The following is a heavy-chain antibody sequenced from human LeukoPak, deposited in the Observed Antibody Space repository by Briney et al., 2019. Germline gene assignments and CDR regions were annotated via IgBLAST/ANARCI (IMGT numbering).Heavy chain of an antibody. CDR1: GFTFSSYS. V-gene: IGHV3-48*01. J-gene: IGHJ4*02. D-gene: IGHD3-3*01. Sequence: PGGSLRLSCAASGFTFSSYSMNWVRQAPGKGLEWVSYISSSSTIYYADSVKGRFTISRDNAKNSLYLQMNSLRAEDTAVYYCARGGWLRFLEWSKFDYWGQGTLVIVSS. CDR2: ISSSSTI. CDR3: ARGGWLRFLEWSKFDY.